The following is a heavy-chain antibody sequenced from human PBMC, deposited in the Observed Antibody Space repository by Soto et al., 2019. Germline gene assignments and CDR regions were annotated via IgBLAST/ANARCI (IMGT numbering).Heavy chain of an antibody. V-gene: IGHV1-3*01. CDR1: GYTFTSYA. D-gene: IGHD3-22*01. J-gene: IGHJ4*02. CDR3: ARGAVYYDSSGYFAF. CDR2: INAGNGNT. Sequence: ASVQVSCKASGYTFTSYAMHWVRQAPGQRLERMGWINAGNGNTKYSQKFQSRVTISVDTSKNQFSLKLSSVTAADTAVYYCARGAVYYDSSGYFAFWGQGTLVTVSS.